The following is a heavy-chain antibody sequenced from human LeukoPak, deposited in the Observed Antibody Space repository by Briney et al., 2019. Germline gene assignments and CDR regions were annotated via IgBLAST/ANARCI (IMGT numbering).Heavy chain of an antibody. J-gene: IGHJ4*02. Sequence: SQTLSLTCDISGDSVSGNIVAWNRIRQSPSRGLEWLGRTNYRSKWYNDYAVSVRGRITINPDTSKNRFSLQLDSVTPEDTAVYYCARGSSGSFDYWGQGTLVTVSS. CDR2: TNYRSKWYN. CDR3: ARGSSGSFDY. V-gene: IGHV6-1*01. CDR1: GDSVSGNIVA. D-gene: IGHD6-19*01.